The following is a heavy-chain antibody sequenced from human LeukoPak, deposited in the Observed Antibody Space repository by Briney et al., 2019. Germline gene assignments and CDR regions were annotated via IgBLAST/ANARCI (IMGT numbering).Heavy chain of an antibody. CDR1: GFTFSSYG. J-gene: IGHJ6*04. D-gene: IGHD5-18*01. CDR3: AKGSRAGRYSYGYSMDV. V-gene: IGHV3-23*01. Sequence: GGTLRLSCAASGFTFSSYGMSWVRQAPGKGLEWVSAISGSGGSTYYADSVKGRFTISRDNSKNTLYLQMNSLRAEDTAVYYCAKGSRAGRYSYGYSMDVWGKGTTVTVSS. CDR2: ISGSGGST.